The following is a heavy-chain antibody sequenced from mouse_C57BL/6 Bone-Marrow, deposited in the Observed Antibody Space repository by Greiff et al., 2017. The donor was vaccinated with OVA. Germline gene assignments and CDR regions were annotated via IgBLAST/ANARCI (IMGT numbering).Heavy chain of an antibody. J-gene: IGHJ1*03. CDR3: ARNEREGGLDGYHWYFDV. V-gene: IGHV2-9-1*01. D-gene: IGHD2-3*01. Sequence: VQLQQSGPGLVAPSQSLSITCTVSGFSLTSYAISWVRQPPGTGLEWLGVIWTGGGTNYNSALKSRLSISKDNSKSQVFLKMNSLQTDDTARYYCARNEREGGLDGYHWYFDVWGTGTTVTVSS. CDR1: GFSLTSYA. CDR2: IWTGGGT.